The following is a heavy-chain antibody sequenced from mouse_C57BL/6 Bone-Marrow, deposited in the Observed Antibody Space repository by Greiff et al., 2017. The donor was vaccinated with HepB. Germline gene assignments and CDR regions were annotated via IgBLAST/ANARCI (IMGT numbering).Heavy chain of an antibody. D-gene: IGHD1-1*01. CDR3: AREGLYYYGLYFDY. Sequence: DVQLVESEGGLVQPGSSMKLSCTASGFTFSDYYMAWVRQVPEKGLEWVANINYDGSSTYYLDSLKSRFIISRDNAKNILYLQMSSLKSEDTATYYCAREGLYYYGLYFDYWGQGTTLTVSS. CDR1: GFTFSDYY. V-gene: IGHV5-16*01. CDR2: INYDGSST. J-gene: IGHJ2*01.